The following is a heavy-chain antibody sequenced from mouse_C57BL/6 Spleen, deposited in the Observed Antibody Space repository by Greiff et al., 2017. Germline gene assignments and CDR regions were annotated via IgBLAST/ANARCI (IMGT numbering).Heavy chain of an antibody. CDR3: TTGYYGNYDWYFDV. D-gene: IGHD2-1*01. CDR2: IDPEDGDT. J-gene: IGHJ1*03. V-gene: IGHV14-1*01. Sequence: EVQLQQSGAELVRPGASVKLSCTASGFNIKDYYMHWVKQRPEQGLEWIGRIDPEDGDTEYAPKFQGKATMTADTSSNTAYLQLSSLTSEDTAVDYCTTGYYGNYDWYFDVWGTGTTVTVSS. CDR1: GFNIKDYY.